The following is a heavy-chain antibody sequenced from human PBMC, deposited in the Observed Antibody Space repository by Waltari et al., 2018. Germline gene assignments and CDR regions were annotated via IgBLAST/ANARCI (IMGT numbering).Heavy chain of an antibody. J-gene: IGHJ3*02. CDR1: VYTFTSYA. D-gene: IGHD6-13*01. CDR2: INAGNGNK. Sequence: QVQLVQSGAEVKKPGASVKVSCKASVYTFTSYAMHLVRQAPGQRLEGMGWINAGNGNKKESQEFQGRVTITRETSASTAYMELSSLRSEDMAVYYCARSRYSSSWLDAFDIWGQGTMVTVSS. CDR3: ARSRYSSSWLDAFDI. V-gene: IGHV1-3*03.